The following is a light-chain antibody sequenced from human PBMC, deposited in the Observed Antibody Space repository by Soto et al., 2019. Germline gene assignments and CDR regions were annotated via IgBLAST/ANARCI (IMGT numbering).Light chain of an antibody. CDR3: QSYDSSLSGSTV. Sequence: QSVLTQPPSVSGAPGQRVTISCTVSSSNIGAGYDVHWYQQLPGTAPKFLIYGNNNRPSGVPDRFSASKSGTSASLAITGLQAEDEADYYCQSYDSSLSGSTVFGGGTQLTVL. J-gene: IGLJ3*02. CDR1: SSNIGAGYD. CDR2: GNN. V-gene: IGLV1-40*01.